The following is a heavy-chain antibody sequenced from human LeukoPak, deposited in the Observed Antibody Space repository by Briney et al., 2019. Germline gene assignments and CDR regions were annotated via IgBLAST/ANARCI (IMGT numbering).Heavy chain of an antibody. V-gene: IGHV3-11*01. D-gene: IGHD3-16*01. Sequence: GGSLRLSCAASGFTFTDYYMSWYRQAPGKGLEWLSSISTSGSTMYYADSVKGRFTISRDNAKNSLYMQMNSLRAEDTALYYCAKDMKGKGYYFDYWGQGTLVTVSS. J-gene: IGHJ4*02. CDR3: AKDMKGKGYYFDY. CDR2: ISTSGSTM. CDR1: GFTFTDYY.